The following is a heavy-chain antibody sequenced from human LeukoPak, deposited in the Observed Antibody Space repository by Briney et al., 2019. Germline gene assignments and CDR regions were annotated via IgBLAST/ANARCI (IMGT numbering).Heavy chain of an antibody. CDR2: ISAGGGST. Sequence: GGSLRLSCAASGFTFSSYAMSWVRQAPGKGLEWVSAISAGGGSTYYADSVKGRFTISRDNSKNTLYLQMNSLRAEDTAVYYCAKDSDSGTYRAPLDYWGQGTLVTVSS. CDR1: GFTFSSYA. CDR3: AKDSDSGTYRAPLDY. V-gene: IGHV3-23*01. J-gene: IGHJ4*02. D-gene: IGHD1-26*01.